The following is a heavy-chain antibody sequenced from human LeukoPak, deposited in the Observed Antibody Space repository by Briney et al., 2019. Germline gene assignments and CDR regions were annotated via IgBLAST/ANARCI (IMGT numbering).Heavy chain of an antibody. J-gene: IGHJ4*02. CDR1: GFTFGSYW. CDR3: ARDRSPFGSGSYHDY. CDR2: IKQDGSEK. D-gene: IGHD3-10*01. V-gene: IGHV3-7*01. Sequence: GGSLRLSCAASGFTFGSYWMSWVRQAPGKGLEWVANIKQDGSEKYYVDSVKGRFTISRDNAKNSLYLQMNSLRAEDTAVYYCARDRSPFGSGSYHDYWGQGTLVTVSS.